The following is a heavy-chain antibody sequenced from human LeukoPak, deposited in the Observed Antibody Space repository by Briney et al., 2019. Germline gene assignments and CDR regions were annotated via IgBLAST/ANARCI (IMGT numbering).Heavy chain of an antibody. J-gene: IGHJ4*02. CDR3: ARHVVGYCSSSSCHTDY. Sequence: GSLRLSCAASGFTFSSYAMSWVRQPPGKGLEWIASIYYTGSTYYNPSLKSRVTISVDTSKNQFSLKLTSVTAADTAVYYCARHVVGYCSSSSCHTDYWGQGTLVTVSS. CDR2: IYYTGST. V-gene: IGHV4-39*01. D-gene: IGHD2-2*02. CDR1: GFTFSSYA.